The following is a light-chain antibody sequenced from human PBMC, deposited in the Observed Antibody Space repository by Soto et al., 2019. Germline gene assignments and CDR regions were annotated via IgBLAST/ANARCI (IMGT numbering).Light chain of an antibody. CDR3: QQYNSWPPIT. Sequence: EIVLTQSPATLSLSPGERSTLSCRASQSISSYLAWYQQKPGQGPSLLIYGTSTRAGGVPDRFSGGGSGTEFTLTISSLQSEDFVVYYCQQYNSWPPITFGQGTRLEIK. J-gene: IGKJ5*01. V-gene: IGKV3-15*01. CDR2: GTS. CDR1: QSISSY.